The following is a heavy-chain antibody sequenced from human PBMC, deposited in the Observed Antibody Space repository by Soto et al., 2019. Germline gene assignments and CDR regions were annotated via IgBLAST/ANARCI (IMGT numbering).Heavy chain of an antibody. J-gene: IGHJ1*01. CDR3: ASGHYYDSTGYYPAEYLQH. D-gene: IGHD3-22*01. CDR1: GGTFSSYA. CDR2: IIPFFDTA. V-gene: IGHV1-69*01. Sequence: QVQLVQSGAEVKKTGSSVKVSCKASGGTFSSYAISWVRQAPGQGLEWMAGIIPFFDTATYAPKFQGRVTISADESTSTAYMELNSLRFEDTAVYYCASGHYYDSTGYYPAEYLQHWGQGTLVTVSS.